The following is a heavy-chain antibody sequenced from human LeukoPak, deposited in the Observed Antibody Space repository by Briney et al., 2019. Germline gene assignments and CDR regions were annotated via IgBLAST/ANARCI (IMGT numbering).Heavy chain of an antibody. CDR1: GGTFSSYT. Sequence: SVKVSCKASGGTFSSYTISWVRQAPGQGLECMGRIIPILGIANYAQKLQGRVTMTTDTSTSTAYMELRSLRSDDTAVYYCARGPRYSSSWYYYYGMDVWGQGTTVTVSS. J-gene: IGHJ6*02. CDR3: ARGPRYSSSWYYYYGMDV. D-gene: IGHD6-13*01. CDR2: IIPILGIA. V-gene: IGHV1-69*02.